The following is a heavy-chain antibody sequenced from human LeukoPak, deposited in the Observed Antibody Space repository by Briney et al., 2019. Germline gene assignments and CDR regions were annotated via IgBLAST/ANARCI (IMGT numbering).Heavy chain of an antibody. D-gene: IGHD2-2*01. V-gene: IGHV4-59*01. CDR3: ARAVTGYCSSTSCQYYFDY. CDR2: IYDSGST. CDR1: GGSISSYY. J-gene: IGHJ4*02. Sequence: TSETLSLTCTVSGGSISSYYWSWIRQSPGMGLEWIGYIYDSGSTNYNPSLKSRVTISQDTSKNQFSLKLNPVTAADTAMYYCARAVTGYCSSTSCQYYFDYWGQGTLVTVSS.